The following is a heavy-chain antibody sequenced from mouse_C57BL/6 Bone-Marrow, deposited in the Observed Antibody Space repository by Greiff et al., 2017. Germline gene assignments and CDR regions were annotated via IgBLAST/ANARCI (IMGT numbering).Heavy chain of an antibody. CDR3: ARPSEYYYYAMDY. D-gene: IGHD2-10*02. V-gene: IGHV1-55*01. J-gene: IGHJ4*01. CDR2: IYPGSGST. Sequence: QVQLQQPGAELVKPGASVKMSCKASGYTFTSYWITWVKQRPGQGLEWIGDIYPGSGSTNYNEKFKSKATLTVDTSSSTAYMQLSSLTSEDSAVYVCARPSEYYYYAMDYWGQGTSVTVSS. CDR1: GYTFTSYW.